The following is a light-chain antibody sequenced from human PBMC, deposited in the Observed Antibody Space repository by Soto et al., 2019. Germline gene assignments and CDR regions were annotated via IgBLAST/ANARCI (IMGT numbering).Light chain of an antibody. CDR1: QTVSTY. CDR3: QQYNSWPPLT. V-gene: IGKV3-15*01. Sequence: EIVMTQSPDTLSVSPGDRATLSCRASQTVSTYLAWYQQKPGQAPRLLIYGASTRATGVPDRFSGSGSRTEFTLTISSLQSEDFAVYYCQQYNSWPPLTFGQGTKVEIK. CDR2: GAS. J-gene: IGKJ1*01.